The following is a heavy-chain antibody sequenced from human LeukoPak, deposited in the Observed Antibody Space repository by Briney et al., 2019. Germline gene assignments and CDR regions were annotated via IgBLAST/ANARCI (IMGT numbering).Heavy chain of an antibody. J-gene: IGHJ4*02. V-gene: IGHV1-2*06. CDR3: ARVSSYDSSGYYLN. Sequence: ASVKVSCKASGYTFTGYYMHWVRQAPGRGLEWMGRINPNSGGTNYAQKFQGRVTMTRDTSISTTYMELSRLRSDDTALYYCARVSSYDSSGYYLNWRQGTLVTVSS. D-gene: IGHD3-22*01. CDR2: INPNSGGT. CDR1: GYTFTGYY.